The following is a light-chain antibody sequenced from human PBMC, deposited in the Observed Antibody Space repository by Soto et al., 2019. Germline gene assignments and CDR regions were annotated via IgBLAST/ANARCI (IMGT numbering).Light chain of an antibody. J-gene: IGKJ2*01. V-gene: IGKV1-5*03. CDR1: QSISSW. CDR2: KAS. CDR3: QQYNSYSRMYT. Sequence: DIQMTQSPSTLSASVGDRVTITCRASQSISSWLAWYQQKPGKAPKLLIYKASSLESGVPSRFSGSASGTEFTLTISSLQPDDFATYYCQQYNSYSRMYTFGQGTKLEIK.